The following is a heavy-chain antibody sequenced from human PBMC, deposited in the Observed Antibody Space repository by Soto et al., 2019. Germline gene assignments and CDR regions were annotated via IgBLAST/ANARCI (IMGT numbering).Heavy chain of an antibody. J-gene: IGHJ3*02. V-gene: IGHV1-69*02. CDR3: APSIAVAGLGPVDI. CDR2: IIPILGIA. CDR1: GGTFSSYT. D-gene: IGHD6-19*01. Sequence: QVQLVQSGAEVKKPGSSVKVSCKASGGTFSSYTISWVRQAPGQGLEWMGRIIPILGIANYAQKFQGRVTIPADNSTSPAHMELSSLRSEDTGVDYCAPSIAVAGLGPVDIWGPGTMVTVSS.